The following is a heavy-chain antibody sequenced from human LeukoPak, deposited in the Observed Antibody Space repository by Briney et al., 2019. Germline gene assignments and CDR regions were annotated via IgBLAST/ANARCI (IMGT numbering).Heavy chain of an antibody. D-gene: IGHD3-16*02. CDR3: ARALEYDYVWESYRQDAFDI. CDR2: ISSTSSYI. Sequence: GGSLRLSCAASGFTFSSYSMNWVRQAPGKGPEWVSSISSTSSYIYYADSVKGRFTISRDNAKNSLYLQMNSLRAEDTAVYYCARALEYDYVWESYRQDAFDIWGQGTMVTVSS. V-gene: IGHV3-21*01. CDR1: GFTFSSYS. J-gene: IGHJ3*02.